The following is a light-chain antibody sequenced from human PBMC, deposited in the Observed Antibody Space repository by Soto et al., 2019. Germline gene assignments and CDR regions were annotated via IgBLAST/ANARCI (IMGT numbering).Light chain of an antibody. Sequence: ILLTQSPSSLSASVGDRVTITCRASQGIDSSFAWYQQKPGKAPKLLIYAASSLQSGVPPRFSGSGSATDITLTISTLPPEDFATYYCQQLHDYPINVGQGTRLEI. CDR3: QQLHDYPIN. CDR1: QGIDSS. V-gene: IGKV1-9*01. J-gene: IGKJ5*01. CDR2: AAS.